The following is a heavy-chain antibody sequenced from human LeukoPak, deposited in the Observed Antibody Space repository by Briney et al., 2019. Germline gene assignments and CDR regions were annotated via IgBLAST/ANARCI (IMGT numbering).Heavy chain of an antibody. V-gene: IGHV3-30*03. CDR2: ISYDGSNK. Sequence: GGSLRLSCAASGFTFSSYGMHWVRQAPGKGLEWVAVISYDGSNKYYADSVKGRSTISRGNSKSTLYLQMNSLRAEDTAVYYCARLGFKRRVVWGSYVRSPTGTTNFFDYWGQGTLVTVSP. CDR1: GFTFSSYG. CDR3: ARLGFKRRVVWGSYVRSPTGTTNFFDY. J-gene: IGHJ4*02. D-gene: IGHD1-26*01.